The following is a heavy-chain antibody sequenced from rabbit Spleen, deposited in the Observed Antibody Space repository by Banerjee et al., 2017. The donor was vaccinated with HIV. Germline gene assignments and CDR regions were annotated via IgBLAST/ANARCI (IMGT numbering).Heavy chain of an antibody. D-gene: IGHD4-2*01. CDR1: GLDFSSNYC. V-gene: IGHV1S40*01. CDR2: TDVNKDGSP. J-gene: IGHJ4*01. Sequence: QSLEESGGDLVKPGASLTLTCKASGLDFSSNYCICWVSKAPGKGLEWIACTDVNKDGSPYFTSWAKGRFTISSTSSTTVALQLTSLTAADTASYFCCRDAAGRDDFNLWGPGSLVTV. CDR3: CRDAAGRDDFNL.